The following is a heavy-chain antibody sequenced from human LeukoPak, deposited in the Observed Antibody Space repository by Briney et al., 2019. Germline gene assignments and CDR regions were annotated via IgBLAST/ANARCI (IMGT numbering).Heavy chain of an antibody. V-gene: IGHV3-30*03. J-gene: IGHJ3*01. CDR1: GITFSHHG. CDR3: VQGGQYTRAYSDAFGL. CDR2: IQYDGSIK. Sequence: GGSLRLSCAASGITFSHHGMDWVRQAPGKGLEWVAGIQYDGSIKFYLDSVKGRFTISRDNSKNKLDLQMNSLRFEDTAVYFCVQGGQYTRAYSDAFGLWGQGTMVTVSS. D-gene: IGHD2-21*01.